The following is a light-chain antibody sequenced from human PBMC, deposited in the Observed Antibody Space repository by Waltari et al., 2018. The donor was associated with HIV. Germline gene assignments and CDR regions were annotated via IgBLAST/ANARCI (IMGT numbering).Light chain of an antibody. Sequence: QSVLTQPPSASETPGQRVTISCSGSSSNIGSNTVNWYQQLPGTAPHLLTYGNNRRPSGVPDRFSCTKSGTSASLAISGLQSDDEADYYCATWDDSLNAFVFGTRTKVTVL. CDR3: ATWDDSLNAFV. V-gene: IGLV1-44*01. CDR2: GNN. J-gene: IGLJ1*01. CDR1: SSNIGSNT.